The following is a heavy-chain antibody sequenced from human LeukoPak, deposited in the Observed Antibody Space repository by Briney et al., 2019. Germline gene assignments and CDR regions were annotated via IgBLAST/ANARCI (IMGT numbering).Heavy chain of an antibody. D-gene: IGHD5-18*01. J-gene: IGHJ4*02. Sequence: SVKVSCKASGGTFSSYAISWVRQAPGQGLEWMGGTIPIFGTANYAQKFQGRVTITADESTSTAYMELSSLRSEDTAVYYCARDSTAMVTDNFDYWGQGTLVTVSS. CDR1: GGTFSSYA. V-gene: IGHV1-69*13. CDR3: ARDSTAMVTDNFDY. CDR2: TIPIFGTA.